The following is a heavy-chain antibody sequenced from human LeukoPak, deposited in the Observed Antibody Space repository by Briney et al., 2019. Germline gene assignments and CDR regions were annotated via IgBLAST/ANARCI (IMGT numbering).Heavy chain of an antibody. V-gene: IGHV1-18*01. Sequence: GASVKVSCKASGYTFTNYGISWVRQAPGQGLEWMGQINPYNGNTNYAQRLQGRVTMTTDTSTSTSYMELRSLTPDDTAVYYCARVTGSSISSRSLLYWGQGTLVTVSS. CDR1: GYTFTNYG. CDR3: ARVTGSSISSRSLLY. D-gene: IGHD6-13*01. CDR2: INPYNGNT. J-gene: IGHJ4*02.